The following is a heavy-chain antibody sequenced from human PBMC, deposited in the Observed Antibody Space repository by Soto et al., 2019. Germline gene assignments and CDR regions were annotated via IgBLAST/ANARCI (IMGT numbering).Heavy chain of an antibody. D-gene: IGHD3-22*01. CDR2: GYHRGTS. V-gene: IGHV4-38-2*02. CDR1: GYSISSGFY. J-gene: IGHJ4*02. Sequence: SETLSLTCTVSGYSISSGFYWGWIRQPPGKGLEWIGSGYHRGTSYYNPSLQSRVPISMDTSKYQFSLRLASVTAADTAVYYCARANGYYDTSGDFNSWGQGALVTVSS. CDR3: ARANGYYDTSGDFNS.